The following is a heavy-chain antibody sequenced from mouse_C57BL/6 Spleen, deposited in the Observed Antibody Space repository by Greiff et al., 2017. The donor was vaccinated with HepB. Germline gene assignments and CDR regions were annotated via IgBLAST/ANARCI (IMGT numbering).Heavy chain of an antibody. CDR2: ISGGGGNT. V-gene: IGHV5-9*01. Sequence: DVKLVESGGGLVKPGGSLKLSCAASGFTFSSYTMSWVRQTPEKRPEWVATISGGGGNTYYPDSVKGRFTISRDNAKNTLYLQMSSLRSEDTALYYCARHDYDAFDYWGQGTTLTVSS. D-gene: IGHD2-4*01. CDR3: ARHDYDAFDY. CDR1: GFTFSSYT. J-gene: IGHJ2*01.